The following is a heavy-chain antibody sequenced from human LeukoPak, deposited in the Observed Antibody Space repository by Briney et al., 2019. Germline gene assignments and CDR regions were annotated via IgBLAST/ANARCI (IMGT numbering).Heavy chain of an antibody. J-gene: IGHJ4*02. CDR1: GFTFSDHY. D-gene: IGHD3-10*01. Sequence: GGSLRLSCAASGFTFSDHYIDWVRQAPGKGLEWIGRSRDKGNSYTAVYAASVRGRFTISRDDSNNSLYLQMNSLKIEDTAVYYCARSDYYYGSGSYYKAPYYFDYWGQGTLVTVSS. CDR2: SRDKGNSYTA. V-gene: IGHV3-72*01. CDR3: ARSDYYYGSGSYYKAPYYFDY.